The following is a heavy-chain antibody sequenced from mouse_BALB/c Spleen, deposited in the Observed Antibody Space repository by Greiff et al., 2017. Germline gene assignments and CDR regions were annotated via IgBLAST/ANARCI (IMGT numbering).Heavy chain of an antibody. CDR2: INPSNGRT. CDR3: ARIALLRPLDY. J-gene: IGHJ2*01. D-gene: IGHD1-2*01. Sequence: QVQLQQPGAELVKPGASVKLSCKASGYTFTSYWMHWVKQRPGQGLEWIGEINPSNGRTNYNEKFKSKATLTVDKSSSTAYMRLSSLTSEDSAVYYCARIALLRPLDYWGQGTTLTVSS. CDR1: GYTFTSYW. V-gene: IGHV1S81*02.